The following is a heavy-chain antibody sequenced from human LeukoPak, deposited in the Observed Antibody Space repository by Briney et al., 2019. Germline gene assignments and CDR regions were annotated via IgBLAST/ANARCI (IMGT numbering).Heavy chain of an antibody. Sequence: GASVKVSCQASGYTFTGYYMHWVRQAPGQGLEWMGWINPNSGGTNYAQKFQGGAPMTRATPISTAYMELSRLRSDDTAVYYCARTEVVAATPSHFDYWGQGTLVTVSS. V-gene: IGHV1-2*02. D-gene: IGHD2-15*01. CDR2: INPNSGGT. CDR1: GYTFTGYY. J-gene: IGHJ4*02. CDR3: ARTEVVAATPSHFDY.